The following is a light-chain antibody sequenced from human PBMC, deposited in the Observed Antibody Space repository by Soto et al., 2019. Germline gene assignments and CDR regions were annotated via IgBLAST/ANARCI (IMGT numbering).Light chain of an antibody. Sequence: QTVVTQPPSVSAAPGQKVSISCSGSSSNVGKNFVSWYQHVPGKAPKLLIYDNQKRPSGIPDRFSASKSGTLATLDITGLQTGDEADYYCGTCDSSLTIGVIFGGGTKLTVL. J-gene: IGLJ2*01. CDR1: SSNVGKNF. CDR3: GTCDSSLTIGVI. V-gene: IGLV1-51*01. CDR2: DNQ.